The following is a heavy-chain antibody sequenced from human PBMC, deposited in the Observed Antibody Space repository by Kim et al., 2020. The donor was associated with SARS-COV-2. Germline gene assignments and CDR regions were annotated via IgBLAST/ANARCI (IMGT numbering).Heavy chain of an antibody. CDR3: ARDRANADYYYYGMDV. CDR1: GFTVSSNY. D-gene: IGHD2-8*01. V-gene: IGHV3-53*01. J-gene: IGHJ6*02. Sequence: GGSLRLSCAVSGFTVSSNYMSWVRQAPGKGLEWVSVIYSGGSTYYADPVKGRFTISRDNSKNTLYLQMNSLRAEDTAVYYCARDRANADYYYYGMDVWGQGTTVTVSS. CDR2: IYSGGST.